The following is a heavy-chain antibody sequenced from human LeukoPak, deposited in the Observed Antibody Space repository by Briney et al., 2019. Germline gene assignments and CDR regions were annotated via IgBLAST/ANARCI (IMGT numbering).Heavy chain of an antibody. CDR2: INHSGST. V-gene: IGHV4-34*01. J-gene: IGHJ4*02. Sequence: SETLSLTCTVSGYSISSGYYWSWIRQPPGKGLEWIGEINHSGSTNYNPSLKSRVTISVDTSKNQFSLKLSSVTAADTAVYYCARVARQQLVHLLDYWGQGTLVTVSS. CDR3: ARVARQQLVHLLDY. D-gene: IGHD6-13*01. CDR1: GYSISSGYY.